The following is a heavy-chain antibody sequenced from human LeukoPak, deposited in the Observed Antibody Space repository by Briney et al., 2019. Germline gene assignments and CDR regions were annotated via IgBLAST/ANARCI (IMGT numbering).Heavy chain of an antibody. CDR3: ASCSSTSWYAGDWFDP. J-gene: IGHJ5*02. CDR2: IDYSGST. V-gene: IGHV4-39*07. Sequence: PSETLSLTCSVSGGSISSGRYYWVWIRQPPGKGLEWIGSIDYSGSTYYNPSLKSRVTISVDTSKNQFSLKLNSVTAADTAVYYCASCSSTSWYAGDWFDPWGQGTLVTVSS. D-gene: IGHD2-2*01. CDR1: GGSISSGRYY.